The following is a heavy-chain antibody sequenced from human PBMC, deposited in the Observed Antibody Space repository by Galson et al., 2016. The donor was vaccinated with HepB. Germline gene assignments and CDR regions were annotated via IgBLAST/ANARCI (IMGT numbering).Heavy chain of an antibody. D-gene: IGHD1-26*01. CDR3: ATVAGATTY. V-gene: IGHV1-3*01. CDR1: GYTFTSYI. Sequence: SVKVSCKASGYTFTSYIMHWVRQAPGQRLEWMGWVNAGNGNTKYSQKFQARVTITRDTSASTAYMELSSLGSEDTAVFYCATVAGATTYWGQGTLVTVSS. J-gene: IGHJ4*02. CDR2: VNAGNGNT.